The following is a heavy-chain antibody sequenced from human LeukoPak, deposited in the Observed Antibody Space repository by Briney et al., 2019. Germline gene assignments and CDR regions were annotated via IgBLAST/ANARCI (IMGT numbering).Heavy chain of an antibody. D-gene: IGHD2-21*02. V-gene: IGHV3-23*01. CDR1: GFTFSSYA. Sequence: GGSLRLSCAASGFTFSSYAMSWVRQAPGKGLAWVSTISGGSGSTYCADSVKGRFTISRDNSKNTLYLQMNSLSAEDTAVYYCAPDEGGDVLWGQGTLVTVSS. CDR2: ISGGSGST. CDR3: APDEGGDVL. J-gene: IGHJ4*02.